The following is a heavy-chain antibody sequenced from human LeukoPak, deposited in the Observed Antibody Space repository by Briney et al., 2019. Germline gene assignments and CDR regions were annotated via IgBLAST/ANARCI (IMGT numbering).Heavy chain of an antibody. CDR1: GGSLSSYY. CDR2: IYYSGST. Sequence: SETLSLTCTVSGGSLSSYYWSWIRQPPGKGLEWIGYIYYSGSTNYNPSLKSRVTISVDTSKNQFSLKLSSVTAADTAVYYCASGSVAATTSFDYWGQGTLVTVSS. J-gene: IGHJ4*02. V-gene: IGHV4-59*08. CDR3: ASGSVAATTSFDY. D-gene: IGHD2-15*01.